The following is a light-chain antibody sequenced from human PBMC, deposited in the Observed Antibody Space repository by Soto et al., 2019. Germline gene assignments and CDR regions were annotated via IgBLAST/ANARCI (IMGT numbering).Light chain of an antibody. CDR1: SSNIGSNY. V-gene: IGLV1-44*01. CDR3: ATWDDSLNGVV. CDR2: SDN. Sequence: QSVLTQPPSASGTPGQRVAISCSGSSSNIGSNYVNWYQQLPGTAPQVLIYSDNRRPSGVPDRFSGSKSGTSASLAISGLQSEDEADYYCATWDDSLNGVVFGGGTQLTVL. J-gene: IGLJ2*01.